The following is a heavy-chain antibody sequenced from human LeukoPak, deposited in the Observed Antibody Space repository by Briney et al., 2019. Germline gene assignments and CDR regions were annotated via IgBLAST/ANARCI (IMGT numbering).Heavy chain of an antibody. V-gene: IGHV1-2*02. Sequence: ASVKVSCKASGYTFTCYYMHWVRQAPGQGLEWMGWINPNSGGTNYAQKFQGRATMTRDTSSSTAYMELRRLRSEDTAVYFCARDQKVGATPYFGMDVWGQGTTVTVSS. CDR1: GYTFTCYY. J-gene: IGHJ6*02. D-gene: IGHD1-26*01. CDR3: ARDQKVGATPYFGMDV. CDR2: INPNSGGT.